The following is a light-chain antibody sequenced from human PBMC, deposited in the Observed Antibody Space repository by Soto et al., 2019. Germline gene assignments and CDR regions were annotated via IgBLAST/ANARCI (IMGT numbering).Light chain of an antibody. CDR1: SGDVGGYNY. J-gene: IGLJ2*01. CDR2: EVS. CDR3: SSYTSTNTLV. V-gene: IGLV2-14*01. Sequence: QSVLTQPASVSGSPGQSITISCSGTSGDVGGYNYVSWYQQNPGRAPKLMIYEVSNRPLGISDRFSGSKSGNTASLTISGLHAEDEADYYCSSYTSTNTLVFGGGTKLTVL.